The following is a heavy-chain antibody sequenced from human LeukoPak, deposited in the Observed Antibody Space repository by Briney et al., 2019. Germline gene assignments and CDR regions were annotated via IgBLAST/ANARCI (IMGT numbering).Heavy chain of an antibody. J-gene: IGHJ1*01. D-gene: IGHD2-2*02. CDR3: ARSEGYCSSTSCYIGY. CDR2: INPSGGST. V-gene: IGHV1-46*03. CDR1: GYTFTSYY. Sequence: ASVKVSCKASGYTFTSYYMHWVRQAPGQGLEWMGIINPSGGSTSYAQKFQGRVTMTRDTSTSTVYMELSSLRSEDTAVYYCARSEGYCSSTSCYIGYWGQGPLVPVFS.